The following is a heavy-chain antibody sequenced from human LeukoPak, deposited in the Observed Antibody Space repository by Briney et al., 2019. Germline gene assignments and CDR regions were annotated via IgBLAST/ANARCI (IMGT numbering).Heavy chain of an antibody. V-gene: IGHV4-4*02. J-gene: IGHJ4*02. D-gene: IGHD2-8*01. Sequence: PSGTLSLTCGVSGGSISGTNWWSWVRQPPGQGLEWIGEISLAGQTNYNPSLNGRVTMSLDKSSNQLSLHLTSVTAADTAVYYCSRENGAFSPFGYWGQGILVTV. CDR2: ISLAGQT. CDR1: GGSISGTNW. CDR3: SRENGAFSPFGY.